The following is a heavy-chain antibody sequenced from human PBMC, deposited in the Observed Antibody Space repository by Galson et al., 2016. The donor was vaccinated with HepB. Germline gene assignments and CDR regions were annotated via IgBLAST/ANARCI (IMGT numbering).Heavy chain of an antibody. CDR3: VQGGTAPAV. Sequence: SLRLSCAASGFTFSNYGMTWVRQAPGKGLAVVSSISRSGDSTDYADSVKGRFTISRDNSKTTLSLQMNSLTADDTAIYYCVQGGTAPAVWGKGTTVTVSS. V-gene: IGHV3-23*01. CDR1: GFTFSNYG. J-gene: IGHJ6*04. CDR2: ISRSGDST.